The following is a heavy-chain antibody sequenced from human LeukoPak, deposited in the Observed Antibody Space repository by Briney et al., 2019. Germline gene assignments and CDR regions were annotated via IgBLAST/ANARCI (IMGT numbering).Heavy chain of an antibody. Sequence: SETLSLTCTVSGYSIGSGYYWGWIRQPPGKGLEWIGEIHPSGTTNYNPSLKGRVTISVDTSKKQFSLKMSFVTAADTAVYFCARGTNWLDPWGQGTLVTVSS. J-gene: IGHJ5*02. CDR1: GYSIGSGYY. D-gene: IGHD1-1*01. CDR2: IHPSGTT. V-gene: IGHV4-38-2*02. CDR3: ARGTNWLDP.